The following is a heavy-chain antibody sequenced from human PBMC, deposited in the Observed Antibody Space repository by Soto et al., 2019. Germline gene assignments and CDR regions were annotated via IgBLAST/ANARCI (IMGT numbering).Heavy chain of an antibody. Sequence: ASVKVSCKASGYTFTSYDINWVRQATGQGLEWMGWMNPNSGNTGYAQKFQGRVTMTRDTSINTAYMELSSLRSEDTAVYYCARGPRYDCCNNPLFGMDVWGQGTTVTVSS. CDR2: MNPNSGNT. V-gene: IGHV1-8*01. J-gene: IGHJ6*02. D-gene: IGHD3-16*01. CDR1: GYTFTSYD. CDR3: ARGPRYDCCNNPLFGMDV.